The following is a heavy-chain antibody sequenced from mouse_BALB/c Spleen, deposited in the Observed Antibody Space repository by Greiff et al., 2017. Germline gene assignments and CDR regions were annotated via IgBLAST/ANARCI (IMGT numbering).Heavy chain of an antibody. Sequence: EVQRVESGGDLVKPGGSLKLSCAASGFTFSSYGMSWVRQTPDKRLEWVATISSGGSYTYYPDSVKGRFTISRDNAKNTLYLQMSSLKSEDTAMYYCARQGLSLAYWGQGTLVTVSA. D-gene: IGHD2-2*01. CDR3: ARQGLSLAY. CDR2: ISSGGSYT. J-gene: IGHJ3*01. V-gene: IGHV5-6*01. CDR1: GFTFSSYG.